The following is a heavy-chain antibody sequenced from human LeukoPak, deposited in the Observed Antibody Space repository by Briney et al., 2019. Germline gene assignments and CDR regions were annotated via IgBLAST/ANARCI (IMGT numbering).Heavy chain of an antibody. CDR1: GGSTSSSSHY. J-gene: IGHJ4*02. Sequence: SETLSLTCTVSGGSTSSSSHYWGWIRQPPGKGLEWIGNIYYSGSTYYNSSLKSRLTISVDTSKNQFSLKLSSVTAAGTAVYYCARLTPVLEVDYWGQGTLVTVSS. D-gene: IGHD5-24*01. CDR2: IYYSGST. CDR3: ARLTPVLEVDY. V-gene: IGHV4-39*01.